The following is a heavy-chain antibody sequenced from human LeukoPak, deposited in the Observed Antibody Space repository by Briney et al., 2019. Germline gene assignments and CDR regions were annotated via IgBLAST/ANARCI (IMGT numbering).Heavy chain of an antibody. CDR1: GFTFSIYW. Sequence: GGSLRLSCAASGFTFSIYWMSWVRQAPGKGLEWVANIKQDGSEKYYVDSVRGRFTISRDNAKNSLYLQMNSLRAEDTAVYYCARLVEYGSGGEAFDYWGQGTLATASS. CDR2: IKQDGSEK. CDR3: ARLVEYGSGGEAFDY. D-gene: IGHD3-10*01. J-gene: IGHJ4*02. V-gene: IGHV3-7*01.